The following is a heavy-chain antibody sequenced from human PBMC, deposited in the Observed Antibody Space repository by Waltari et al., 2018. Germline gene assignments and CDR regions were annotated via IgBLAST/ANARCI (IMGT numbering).Heavy chain of an antibody. Sequence: QVQLVESGGGVVQPGRSLRLSCAASGFTFSSYGMHWVRQAPGKGLEWVAVIWYDGSNKDYADSVKGRFTISRDNSKNTLYLQMNSLRAEDTAVYYCARDGLGYLDYWGQGTLVTVSS. D-gene: IGHD6-13*01. CDR3: ARDGLGYLDY. J-gene: IGHJ4*02. CDR1: GFTFSSYG. CDR2: IWYDGSNK. V-gene: IGHV3-33*01.